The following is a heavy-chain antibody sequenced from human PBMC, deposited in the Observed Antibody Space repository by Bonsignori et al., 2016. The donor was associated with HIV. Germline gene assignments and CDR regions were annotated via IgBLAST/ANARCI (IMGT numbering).Heavy chain of an antibody. CDR2: INPNSGGT. J-gene: IGHJ3*02. Sequence: WVRQAPGQGLEWMGWINPNSGGTNYAQKFQGRVTMTRDTSISTAYMELSRLRSDDTAVYYCARGSRPLYCSSTSCYSVYYDSSGYWLGDAFDIWGQGTMVTVSS. V-gene: IGHV1-2*02. D-gene: IGHD2-2*01. CDR3: ARGSRPLYCSSTSCYSVYYDSSGYWLGDAFDI.